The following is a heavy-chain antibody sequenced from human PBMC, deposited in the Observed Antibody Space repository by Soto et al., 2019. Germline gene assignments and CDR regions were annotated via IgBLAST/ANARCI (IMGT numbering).Heavy chain of an antibody. J-gene: IGHJ4*02. CDR1: GFTFSNDA. CDR3: AREKGYVLDY. D-gene: IGHD2-15*01. CDR2: ITSSTNTK. Sequence: PGGSPRLSCAASGFTFSNDAMSWVRQAPGKRLEWVSYITSSTNTKYYEDSVKGRFITSRENAKNSLYLQMNIMSAEDTAVYYCAREKGYVLDYWGQGTLVTVSS. V-gene: IGHV3-48*01.